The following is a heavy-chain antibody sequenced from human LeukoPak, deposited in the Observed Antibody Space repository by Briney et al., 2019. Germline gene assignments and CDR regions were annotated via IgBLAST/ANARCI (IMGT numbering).Heavy chain of an antibody. Sequence: GASVKVSCKASGYTFTSYGISCVRQAPGQGLEWMGWISAYNGNTNYAQKLQGRVTMTTDTSTSTAYMELRSLRSDDTAVYYCARDHLAYCSSTSCYFGYWGQGTLVTVSS. CDR2: ISAYNGNT. CDR1: GYTFTSYG. D-gene: IGHD2-2*01. CDR3: ARDHLAYCSSTSCYFGY. V-gene: IGHV1-18*01. J-gene: IGHJ4*02.